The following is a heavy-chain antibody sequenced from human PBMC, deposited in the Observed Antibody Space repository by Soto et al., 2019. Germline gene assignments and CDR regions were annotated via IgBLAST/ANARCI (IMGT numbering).Heavy chain of an antibody. CDR2: INHSGST. Sequence: QLQPQQSGAGLLKPSENLSLTCAVYGGSFSGYYWSWIRQPPGKGLEWIGEINHSGSTNYNPPCKSRVTISGDTSKNQFSLELSSVTGADTAVYYCARRPYATDVWGQGTTVTVSS. CDR3: ARRPYATDV. CDR1: GGSFSGYY. J-gene: IGHJ6*02. V-gene: IGHV4-34*01.